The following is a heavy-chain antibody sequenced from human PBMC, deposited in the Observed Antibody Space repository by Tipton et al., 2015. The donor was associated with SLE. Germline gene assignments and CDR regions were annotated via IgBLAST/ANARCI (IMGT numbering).Heavy chain of an antibody. CDR1: GGSISSYY. V-gene: IGHV4-59*12. CDR2: IYYTGSA. CDR3: VRGPKDV. Sequence: LRLSCTVSGGSISSYYWSWVRQPPGKGLEWIGYIYYTGSAYYNPSLKSRLTMSADTSKNQISLKLSSVSAADTAVYYCVRGPKDVWGQGTTVTVSS. J-gene: IGHJ6*02.